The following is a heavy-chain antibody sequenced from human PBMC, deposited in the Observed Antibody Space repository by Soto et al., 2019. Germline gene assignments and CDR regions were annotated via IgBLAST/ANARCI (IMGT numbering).Heavy chain of an antibody. CDR2: IYTSGST. Sequence: QVQLQESGPGLVKPSETLSLTCTVSGGSISSYCWSWIRQPAGKGLEWIGRIYTSGSTNYNPSLKSRVTMSVDTSKNQFSLKLSSVTAADTAVYYCARDLGSSTKSSYYYYGMDVWGQGTTVTVSS. D-gene: IGHD6-13*01. CDR1: GGSISSYC. V-gene: IGHV4-4*07. J-gene: IGHJ6*02. CDR3: ARDLGSSTKSSYYYYGMDV.